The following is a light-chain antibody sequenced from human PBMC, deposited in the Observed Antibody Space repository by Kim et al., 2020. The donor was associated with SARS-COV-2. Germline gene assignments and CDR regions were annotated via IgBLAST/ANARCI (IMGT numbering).Light chain of an antibody. CDR3: QQYYRSWIT. J-gene: IGKJ5*01. CDR1: QSISSW. V-gene: IGKV1-5*03. CDR2: KAS. Sequence: DIQMTQSPSTLSASLGDSVTITCRASQSISSWLAWYQQKPGKAPKLLIYKASSLESGVPSRFSGSGSGTEFTLTISSLQPDDFATYYCQQYYRSWITFGQGTRLEIK.